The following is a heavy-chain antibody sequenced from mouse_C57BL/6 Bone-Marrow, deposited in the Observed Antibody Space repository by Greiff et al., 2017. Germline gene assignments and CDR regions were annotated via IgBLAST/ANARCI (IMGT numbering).Heavy chain of an antibody. D-gene: IGHD3-2*02. V-gene: IGHV1-69*01. CDR3: ARESRQLRAYYFDY. J-gene: IGHJ2*01. Sequence: VQLQQPGAELVMPGASVKLSCKASGYTFTSYWMHWVKQRPGQGLEWIGEIDPSDGYTNYNQKFKGKSTLTVDKSSSTAYMQLSSLTSEDSAVYYCARESRQLRAYYFDYWGQGTTLTVSS. CDR2: IDPSDGYT. CDR1: GYTFTSYW.